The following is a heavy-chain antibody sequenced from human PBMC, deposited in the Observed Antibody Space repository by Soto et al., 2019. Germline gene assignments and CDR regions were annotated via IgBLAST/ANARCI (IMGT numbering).Heavy chain of an antibody. CDR3: ARSGDSSSWYGVGYYGMDV. Sequence: SETLSLTCTVSGGSISSGGYYWSWIRQHPGKGLEWIGYIYYSGSTYYNPSLKSRVTISVDTSKNQFSLKLSSVTAADTAVYYCARSGDSSSWYGVGYYGMDVWGQGTTVTVSS. CDR2: IYYSGST. J-gene: IGHJ6*02. V-gene: IGHV4-31*03. CDR1: GGSISSGGYY. D-gene: IGHD6-13*01.